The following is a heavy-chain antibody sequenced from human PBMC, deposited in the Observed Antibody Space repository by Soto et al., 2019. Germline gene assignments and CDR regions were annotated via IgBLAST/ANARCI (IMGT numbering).Heavy chain of an antibody. D-gene: IGHD2-15*01. J-gene: IGHJ4*02. CDR1: GGSFSGYY. CDR3: ARAKTLKSYCSGGSCRRVLDY. V-gene: IGHV4-34*01. CDR2: INHSGST. Sequence: SETLSLTCAVYGGSFSGYYWSWIRQPPGKGLEWIGEINHSGSTNYNPSLKSRVTISVDTSKNQFSLKLSSVTAADTAVYYCARAKTLKSYCSGGSCRRVLDYWGQGTLVTVSS.